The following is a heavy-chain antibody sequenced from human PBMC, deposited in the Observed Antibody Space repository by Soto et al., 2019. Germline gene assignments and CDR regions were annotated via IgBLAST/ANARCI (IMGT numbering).Heavy chain of an antibody. V-gene: IGHV3-21*01. D-gene: IGHD4-17*01. CDR1: GFTFSDYS. CDR3: ERATTWKGFDY. CDR2: ISSSGSYI. Sequence: GGSLRLSCAASGFTFSDYSMNWVRQAPGKGLEWVSSISSSGSYIYYADSVKARFTISRDNAKNSLYMQMNSLRAEDTAVYYCERATTWKGFDYWGQGTLVTVSS. J-gene: IGHJ4*02.